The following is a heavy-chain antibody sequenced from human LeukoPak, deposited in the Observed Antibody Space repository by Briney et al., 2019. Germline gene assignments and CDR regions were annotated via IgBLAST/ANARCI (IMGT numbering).Heavy chain of an antibody. CDR3: ARDKVATIRTETQYYYYYYMDV. CDR2: ISYDGSNK. J-gene: IGHJ6*03. D-gene: IGHD5-12*01. Sequence: RGSLRLSWAASGFTFSSYAMHWVRQAPGKGLEWVAVISYDGSNKYYADSVKGRFTISRDNSKNTLYLQMNSLRAEDTAVYYCARDKVATIRTETQYYYYYYMDVWGKGTTVTVSS. CDR1: GFTFSSYA. V-gene: IGHV3-30*04.